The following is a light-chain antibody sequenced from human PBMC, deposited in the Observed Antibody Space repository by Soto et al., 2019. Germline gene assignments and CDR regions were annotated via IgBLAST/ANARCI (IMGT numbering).Light chain of an antibody. J-gene: IGKJ5*01. CDR2: GAS. CDR3: QQYNNWRPIT. CDR1: QSVSSN. Sequence: EIVMTQSPATLSVAPGDRATLSCRASQSVSSNLACYQQKPGQAPRLXXYGASTRANGIPGRFSGSGSGTEFTLTISSLQSEDFALYYCQQYNNWRPITFGQGTRLEIK. V-gene: IGKV3-15*01.